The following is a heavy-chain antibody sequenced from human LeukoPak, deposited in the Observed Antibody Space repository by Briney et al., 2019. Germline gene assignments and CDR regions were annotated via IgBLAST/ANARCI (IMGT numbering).Heavy chain of an antibody. J-gene: IGHJ6*03. D-gene: IGHD2-2*01. CDR2: IIPIFGTA. Sequence: GASVKVSCKASGGTFSSYAISWVRQAPGQGLEWMGGIIPIFGTANYAQKFQGRVTITADESTTTAYMELTSLRSDDTAVYYCAREPITRGLLAPAARDHYYYMDVWGKGTMVTVSS. CDR1: GGTFSSYA. CDR3: AREPITRGLLAPAARDHYYYMDV. V-gene: IGHV1-69*01.